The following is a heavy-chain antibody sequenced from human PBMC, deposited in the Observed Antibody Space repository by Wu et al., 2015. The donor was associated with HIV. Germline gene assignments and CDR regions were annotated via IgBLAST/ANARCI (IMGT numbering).Heavy chain of an antibody. V-gene: IGHV1-69*13. CDR3: ARAPYDSSGYYRRYFDY. D-gene: IGHD3-22*01. CDR2: IIPIFGTA. Sequence: QVQLVQSGAEVKKPGSSVKVSCKASGGTFSSYAISWVRQAPGQGLEWMGRIIPIFGTANHAQKFQGRVTITADESTSTVYMELSSLRSEDTAVYYCARAPYDSSGYYRRYFDYWGQGTLVTVSS. J-gene: IGHJ4*02. CDR1: GGTFSSYA.